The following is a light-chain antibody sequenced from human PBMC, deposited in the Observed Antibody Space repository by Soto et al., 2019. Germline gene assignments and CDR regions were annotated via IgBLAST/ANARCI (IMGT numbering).Light chain of an antibody. Sequence: QSVLTQPPSVSGAPGQRVTISCTGSSSNIGAGYDVHWYQQLPGTAPKLLIYGNSNRPSGVPDRFSGSKSGTSASLAIPGLQAEDEADYYGQSYDSSLSGAHVVFGGGTKLTVL. J-gene: IGLJ2*01. CDR2: GNS. CDR1: SSNIGAGYD. CDR3: QSYDSSLSGAHVV. V-gene: IGLV1-40*01.